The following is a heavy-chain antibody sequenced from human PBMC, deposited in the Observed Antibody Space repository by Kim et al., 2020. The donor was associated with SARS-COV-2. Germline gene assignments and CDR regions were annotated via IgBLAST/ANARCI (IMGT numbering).Heavy chain of an antibody. D-gene: IGHD4-17*01. V-gene: IGHV1-69*13. J-gene: IGHJ4*02. CDR3: ASVKIKRDYGGNGYYFDY. Sequence: VKVSCKASGGTFSSYAISWVRQAPGQGLEWMGGIIPIFGTANYAQKFQGRVTITADESTSTAYMELSSLRSEDTAVYYCASVKIKRDYGGNGYYFDYWGQGTLVTVSS. CDR2: IIPIFGTA. CDR1: GGTFSSYA.